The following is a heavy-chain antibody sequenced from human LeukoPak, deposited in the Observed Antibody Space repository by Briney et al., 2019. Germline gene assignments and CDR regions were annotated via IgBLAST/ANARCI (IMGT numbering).Heavy chain of an antibody. D-gene: IGHD3-10*01. V-gene: IGHV3-23*01. CDR2: ISGSGGRA. Sequence: GGSLRLSCAASGFTFTSYAMNWVRQTPGKGLEWISFISGSGGRAYYADSVKGRFTISRDTSKNTLYLQMSSLRAEDTAIYYCAKDRGTGSYFDSWGQGTLVTVSS. CDR1: GFTFTSYA. J-gene: IGHJ4*02. CDR3: AKDRGTGSYFDS.